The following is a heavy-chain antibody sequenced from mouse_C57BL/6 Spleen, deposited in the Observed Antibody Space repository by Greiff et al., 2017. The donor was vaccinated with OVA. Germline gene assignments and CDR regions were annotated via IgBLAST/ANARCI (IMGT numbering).Heavy chain of an antibody. CDR2: IYPGSGNT. J-gene: IGHJ1*03. CDR3: ARNYGSPHWYFDV. V-gene: IGHV1-76*01. D-gene: IGHD1-1*01. CDR1: GYTFTDYY. Sequence: LVESGAELVRPGASVKLSCKASGYTFTDYYINWVKQRPGQGLEWIARIYPGSGNTYYNEKFKGKATLTAEKSSSTAYMQLSSLTSEDSAVYFCARNYGSPHWYFDVWGTGTTVTVSS.